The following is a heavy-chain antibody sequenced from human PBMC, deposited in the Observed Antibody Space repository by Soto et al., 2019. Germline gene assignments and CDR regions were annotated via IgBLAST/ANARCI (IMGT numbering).Heavy chain of an antibody. J-gene: IGHJ5*02. CDR2: IWYDGSNK. Sequence: QVQLVESGGGVVQPGRPLRLSCAASGFTFSSYGMHWVRQAPGKGLEWVAVIWYDGSNKYYADSVKGRFTISRDNSKNTLYLQMNSLRAVDTAVYYCARGYCTNGVCYTGWFDPWGQGTLVTVSS. CDR3: ARGYCTNGVCYTGWFDP. CDR1: GFTFSSYG. V-gene: IGHV3-33*01. D-gene: IGHD2-8*01.